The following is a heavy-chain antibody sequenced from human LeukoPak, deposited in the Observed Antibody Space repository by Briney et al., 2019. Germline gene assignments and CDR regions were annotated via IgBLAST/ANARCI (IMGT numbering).Heavy chain of an antibody. CDR2: IYYSGST. J-gene: IGHJ4*02. V-gene: IGHV4-59*03. D-gene: IGHD3-10*01. Sequence: SETLSLTCTVSGGSIRSYYWSWIRQSPGKGPEWIGYIYYSGSTDYNPSLRSRVTMSVDTSKNQFSLKVNYVTAADAAIYYCAKSQWVRCIMAPDSWGQGTLDTVSS. CDR1: GGSIRSYY. CDR3: AKSQWVRCIMAPDS.